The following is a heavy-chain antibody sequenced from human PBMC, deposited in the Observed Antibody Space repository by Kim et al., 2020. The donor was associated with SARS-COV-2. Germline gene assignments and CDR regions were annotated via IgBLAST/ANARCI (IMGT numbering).Heavy chain of an antibody. D-gene: IGHD6-19*01. CDR1: GSTLSNYG. V-gene: IGHV3-33*05. Sequence: GGSLRLSCAASGSTLSNYGMHWVSQAQGKGLEWVALISYDGSNKYYADSVTGRFTTSRDNSKNTLYLQMNSLRADDTAIYYCATHGSGLFDYWGQGTLVTVSS. J-gene: IGHJ4*02. CDR3: ATHGSGLFDY. CDR2: ISYDGSNK.